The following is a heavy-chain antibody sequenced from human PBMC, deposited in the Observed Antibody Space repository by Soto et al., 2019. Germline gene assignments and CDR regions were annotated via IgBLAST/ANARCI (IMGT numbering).Heavy chain of an antibody. V-gene: IGHV4-59*01. J-gene: IGHJ5*02. Sequence: PSETLSLTCTVSGGPMSSFYWTWIRQPPGKGLEWIGYIYYSGSTNYNPSLKSRVTMSVDTSKNHFSLKPSSVTAADTAVYYCARGGYYYDSSDYWKLDTCGQGTLVTVSS. CDR3: ARGGYYYDSSDYWKLDT. D-gene: IGHD3-22*01. CDR2: IYYSGST. CDR1: GGPMSSFY.